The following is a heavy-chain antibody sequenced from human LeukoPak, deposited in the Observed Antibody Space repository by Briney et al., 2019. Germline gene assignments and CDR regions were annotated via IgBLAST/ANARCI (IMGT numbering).Heavy chain of an antibody. D-gene: IGHD6-6*01. Sequence: ASVKVSCKASGYTFTSYDINWVRQAPGQGLEWMGWINPNSGGTNYAQKFQGRVTMTRDTSISTAYMELSRLRSDDTAVYYCAREGQLVVDYWGQGTLVTVSS. CDR2: INPNSGGT. J-gene: IGHJ4*02. CDR3: AREGQLVVDY. CDR1: GYTFTSYD. V-gene: IGHV1-2*02.